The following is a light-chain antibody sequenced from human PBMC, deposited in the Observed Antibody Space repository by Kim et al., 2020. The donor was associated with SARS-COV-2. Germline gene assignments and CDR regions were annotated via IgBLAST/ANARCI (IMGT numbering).Light chain of an antibody. J-gene: IGKJ1*01. CDR3: QQSHSTPRT. V-gene: IGKV1-39*01. Sequence: GDTVTLTCRARQSVWNHLKWYQHKPRKAPKLLIYGASNLQTGVPPRFSGSGSGTRFTLTIYDFQPEDFATYYCQQSHSTPRTFGQGTKGDIK. CDR2: GAS. CDR1: QSVWNH.